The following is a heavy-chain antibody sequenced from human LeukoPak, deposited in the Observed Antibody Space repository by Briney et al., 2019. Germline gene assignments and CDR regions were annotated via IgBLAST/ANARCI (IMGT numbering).Heavy chain of an antibody. CDR1: GGSLSSSSYY. V-gene: IGHV4-39*01. D-gene: IGHD2-2*01. J-gene: IGHJ3*02. CDR2: IYYSGST. CDR3: ARHSGKRGVVPAASDI. Sequence: SETLSLTCTVSGGSLSSSSYYWGWIRQPPGKGLEWIGSIYYSGSTYYNPSLKSRVTISVDTSKNQFSLKLSSVTAADTAVYYCARHSGKRGVVPAASDIWGQGTMVTVSS.